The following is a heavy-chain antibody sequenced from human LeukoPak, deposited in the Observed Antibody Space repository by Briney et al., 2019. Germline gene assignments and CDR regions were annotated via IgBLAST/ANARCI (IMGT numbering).Heavy chain of an antibody. D-gene: IGHD4-23*01. Sequence: GESLKISCKGSGYSFTSYWIGWVRQMPGKGLEWMGIIYPGDSDTRYSPSFQGQVTISADKSISTAYLQWSSLKASDTAMYYCARHLTTVVTNDAFDIWGQGTMVTVSS. CDR2: IYPGDSDT. CDR1: GYSFTSYW. J-gene: IGHJ3*02. V-gene: IGHV5-51*01. CDR3: ARHLTTVVTNDAFDI.